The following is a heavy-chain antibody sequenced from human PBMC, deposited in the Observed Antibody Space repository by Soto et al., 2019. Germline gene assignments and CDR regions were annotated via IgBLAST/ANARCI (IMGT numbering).Heavy chain of an antibody. CDR2: ISSSDSII. Sequence: PGGSLRLSCAASGFTFSDYYMSWIRHAPGTWLGWVSHISSSDSIIYYSDSVKGRFTISRDNAKNSLDLQINSLRAEDTAVDYCARDLGYYDSSGYFAYWGQGTLVTVSS. J-gene: IGHJ4*02. CDR1: GFTFSDYY. D-gene: IGHD3-22*01. V-gene: IGHV3-11*01. CDR3: ARDLGYYDSSGYFAY.